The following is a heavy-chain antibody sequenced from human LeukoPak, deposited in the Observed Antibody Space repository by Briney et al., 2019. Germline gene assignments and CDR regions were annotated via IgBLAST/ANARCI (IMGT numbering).Heavy chain of an antibody. V-gene: IGHV3-23*01. CDR2: ISGSGDNT. J-gene: IGHJ4*02. Sequence: GGSLRLSCAASGFTFSSYAISWVRQAPGKGLEWVSGISGSGDNTYYADSVKGRFTISRDNSKNTLYVQVNSLGTEDTAAYYCAKGSYYDSSGSFYFDYWGQGTLVTVSS. CDR1: GFTFSSYA. CDR3: AKGSYYDSSGSFYFDY. D-gene: IGHD3-22*01.